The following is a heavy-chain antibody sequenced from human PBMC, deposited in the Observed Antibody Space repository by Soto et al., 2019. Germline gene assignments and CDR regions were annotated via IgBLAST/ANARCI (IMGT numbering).Heavy chain of an antibody. CDR3: ARHRSSGLVDCSSTSCSYFDY. Sequence: SDTLSLTCTVSDGSISSYYWSWIRQPPGKGLEWIGYIYYSGSTNYNPSLKSRVTISVDTSKNQFSLKLSSVTAADTAVYYCARHRSSGLVDCSSTSCSYFDYWGQGTLVTVSS. J-gene: IGHJ4*02. CDR2: IYYSGST. D-gene: IGHD2-2*01. CDR1: DGSISSYY. V-gene: IGHV4-59*08.